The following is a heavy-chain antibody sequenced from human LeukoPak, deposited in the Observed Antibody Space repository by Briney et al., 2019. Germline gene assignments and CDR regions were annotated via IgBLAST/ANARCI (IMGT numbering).Heavy chain of an antibody. CDR2: IIPIFGTA. CDR3: ARRPKGDCSSTSCQDYYYYYMDV. D-gene: IGHD2-2*01. Sequence: GASVKVSCKASGGTFSSYAISWVRQAPGQGLEWMGGIIPIFGTANYAQKFQGRVTITADESTSTAYMELSSLRSEDTAVYYCARRPKGDCSSTSCQDYYYYYMDVWGKGTTVTVSS. CDR1: GGTFSSYA. J-gene: IGHJ6*03. V-gene: IGHV1-69*13.